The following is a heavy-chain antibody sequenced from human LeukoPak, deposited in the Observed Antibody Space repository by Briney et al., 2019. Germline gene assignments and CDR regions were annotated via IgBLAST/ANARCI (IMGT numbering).Heavy chain of an antibody. V-gene: IGHV1-2*02. CDR3: ARVRLADDRAWAY. CDR1: GYTFRDFY. D-gene: IGHD3-3*02. Sequence: ASVKVSCKASGYTFRDFYIHWVRQAPGQGLEYAGWITTKSGDTYSPQRSQGRVTKTRDASISTAYMELSSLRSDDTAVYFCARVRLADDRAWAYWGQGTLVTVSS. J-gene: IGHJ4*02. CDR2: ITTKSGDT.